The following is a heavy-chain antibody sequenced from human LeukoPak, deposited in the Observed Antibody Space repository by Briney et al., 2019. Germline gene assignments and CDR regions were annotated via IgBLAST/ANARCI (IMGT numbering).Heavy chain of an antibody. CDR2: ISYDGSNK. V-gene: IGHV3-30*18. CDR1: GFTFSSYG. CDR3: AKDRYDSSGFDY. J-gene: IGHJ4*02. Sequence: GRSLRLSCAASGFTFSSYGMHWVPHAPGKGLECGAVISYDGSNKYYADSVKGRFTISRDNSKNTLYLQMNSVRAEDTGVYYCAKDRYDSSGFDYWGQGTLVTDSS. D-gene: IGHD3-22*01.